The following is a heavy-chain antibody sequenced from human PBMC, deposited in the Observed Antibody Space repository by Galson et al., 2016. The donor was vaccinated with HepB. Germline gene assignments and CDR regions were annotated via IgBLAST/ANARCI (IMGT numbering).Heavy chain of an antibody. CDR2: ISRSGDST. CDR3: VQGSTAPAV. V-gene: IGHV3-23*01. J-gene: IGHJ6*04. D-gene: IGHD2-2*01. CDR1: GFTFRDYG. Sequence: LRLSCAASGFTFRDYGMTWVRQAPGKGLEVVSSISRSGDSTDCADSVKGRFTISRDNSKNTLSLQMNSLTADDTAIYYCVQGSTAPAVWGKGTTVTVSS.